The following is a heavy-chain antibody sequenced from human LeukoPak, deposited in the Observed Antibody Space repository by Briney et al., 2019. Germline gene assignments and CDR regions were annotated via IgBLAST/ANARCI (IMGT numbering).Heavy chain of an antibody. CDR1: GYTFTSYD. J-gene: IGHJ5*02. V-gene: IGHV1-8*03. CDR2: MNPNSGNT. CDR3: ARGQRGYSGYGALGSWFDP. Sequence: ASVKVSCKASGYTFTSYDINWVRQATGQGLEWMGWMNPNSGNTGYAQKFQGRVTITRNTSISTAYMELSSLRSEDTAVYYCARGQRGYSGYGALGSWFDPWGQGTLVTVSS. D-gene: IGHD5-12*01.